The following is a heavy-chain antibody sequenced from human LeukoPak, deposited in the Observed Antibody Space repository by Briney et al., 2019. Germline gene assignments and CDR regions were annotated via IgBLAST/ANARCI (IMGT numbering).Heavy chain of an antibody. V-gene: IGHV3-43D*03. CDR2: ISWDGGSR. Sequence: GESLRLSCAASGFTFDDYAMQWVRQAPGKGLEWVSLISWDGGSRYYADSVKSRFTISRDNSKNSLDVQINSRSAEDTALYYCAKDCSSGSCNSNWGQGTLVTVSS. CDR3: AKDCSSGSCNSN. D-gene: IGHD2-15*01. CDR1: GFTFDDYA. J-gene: IGHJ4*02.